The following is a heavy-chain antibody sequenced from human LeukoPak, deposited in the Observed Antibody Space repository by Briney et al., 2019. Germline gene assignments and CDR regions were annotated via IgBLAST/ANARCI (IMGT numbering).Heavy chain of an antibody. CDR3: ARAPYYDFWSGYSKYYFDY. CDR2: ISDSNGNT. CDR1: GYTFTSYG. V-gene: IGHV1-18*01. J-gene: IGHJ4*02. Sequence: ASVKVSCKASGYTFTSYGISWVRQAPGQGLEWMGWISDSNGNTNYAQKLQGRLTMTTDTSTSTAYMELRSLRSDDTAVYYCARAPYYDFWSGYSKYYFDYWGQGTLVTVSS. D-gene: IGHD3-3*01.